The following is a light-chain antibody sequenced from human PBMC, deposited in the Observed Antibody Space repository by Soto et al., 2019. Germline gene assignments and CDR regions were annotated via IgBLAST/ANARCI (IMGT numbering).Light chain of an antibody. Sequence: QSALTQPASVSGSPGQSITISCTGTSSDIGAYNHVPWYQQYPGKAPTLMIYEVTNRPSGVSSRFSGSKSGNTASLTISGLQAEDEGDYYCSSYTTSDTWVFGGGTKLTVL. CDR1: SSDIGAYNH. J-gene: IGLJ3*02. V-gene: IGLV2-14*01. CDR2: EVT. CDR3: SSYTTSDTWV.